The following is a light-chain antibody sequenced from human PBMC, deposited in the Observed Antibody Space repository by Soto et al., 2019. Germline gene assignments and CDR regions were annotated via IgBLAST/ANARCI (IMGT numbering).Light chain of an antibody. V-gene: IGKV1-39*01. Sequence: DFQMNQSPSSLSASVGDRATIXXRASQSSGRFVNGHQQKPGRAPNVXRNLASSLRRTGPSKFSGGGAGANFNLTSNSLQPADFATYLCRQSFTTPRTFGGGTKVEIK. J-gene: IGKJ4*01. CDR1: QSSGRF. CDR3: RQSFTTPRT. CDR2: LAS.